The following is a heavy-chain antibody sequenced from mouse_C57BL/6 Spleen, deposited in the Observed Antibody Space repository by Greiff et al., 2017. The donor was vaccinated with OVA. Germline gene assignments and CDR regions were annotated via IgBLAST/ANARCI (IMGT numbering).Heavy chain of an antibody. CDR1: GYTFTTYP. CDR2: FHPYNDDT. D-gene: IGHD2-4*01. CDR3: ARRRDYDYGWFAY. V-gene: IGHV1-47*01. J-gene: IGHJ3*01. Sequence: QLKQSGAELVKPGASVKMSCKASGYTFTTYPIEWMKQNHGKSLEWIGNFHPYNDDTKYNEKFKGKATLTVEKSSSTVYLELSRLTSDDSAVYYCARRRDYDYGWFAYWGQGTLVTVSA.